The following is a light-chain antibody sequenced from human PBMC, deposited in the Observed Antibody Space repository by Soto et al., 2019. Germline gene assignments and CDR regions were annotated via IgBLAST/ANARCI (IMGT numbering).Light chain of an antibody. J-gene: IGKJ4*01. CDR2: GAS. V-gene: IGKV3-20*01. CDR3: QQYGSSTGLT. Sequence: DIVLTQSPVTISLSPGQRATLSCRASQNVTTVYLAWYQQKPGQAPNLLIYGASSRATGIPGRFSGSGSGTAFTITINSLVPVDFGMYYCQQYGSSTGLTFGGGTKVEI. CDR1: QNVTTVY.